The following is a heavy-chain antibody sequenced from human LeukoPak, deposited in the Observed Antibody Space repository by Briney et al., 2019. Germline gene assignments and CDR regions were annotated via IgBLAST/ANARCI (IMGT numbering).Heavy chain of an antibody. CDR3: AKEGPYSSSWYYFDY. CDR2: ISYDGSNK. V-gene: IGHV3-30*18. J-gene: IGHJ4*02. CDR1: GFTFSSYG. D-gene: IGHD6-13*01. Sequence: GGSLRLSCAASGFTFSSYGMHWVRQAPGKGLEWVAVISYDGSNKYYADSVKGRFTISRDNSKNTLYLQMNSLRAEDTAVYYCAKEGPYSSSWYYFDYWGQGTLVIVSS.